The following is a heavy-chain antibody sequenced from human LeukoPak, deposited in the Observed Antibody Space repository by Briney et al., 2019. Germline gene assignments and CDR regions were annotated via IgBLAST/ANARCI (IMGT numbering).Heavy chain of an antibody. CDR2: VYYSGST. V-gene: IGHV4-39*01. D-gene: IGHD2-8*01. J-gene: IGHJ4*02. Sequence: SETLSLTCTVSGGSISSNSYYWGWIRQPPGKGLEWIGTVYYSGSTYYSPSLKSRVTISLDTSKNQFSLKLTSVTAADTAVYYCATLYGYARSWSHFNYWGQGTLVTVSS. CDR3: ATLYGYARSWSHFNY. CDR1: GGSISSNSYY.